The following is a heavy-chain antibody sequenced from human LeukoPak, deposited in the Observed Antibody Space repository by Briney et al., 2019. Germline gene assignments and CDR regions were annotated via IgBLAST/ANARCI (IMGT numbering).Heavy chain of an antibody. Sequence: ASVKVSCKASGYTFTGYYMHWVRQAPGQGLEWMGWINPDSGGTNYAQKFQGRVTVTRDTSINAAYMELSRLTSDDTAIYYCAREVQHSNSFDYWGRGTLVTVSS. CDR3: AREVQHSNSFDY. CDR2: INPDSGGT. J-gene: IGHJ4*02. V-gene: IGHV1-2*02. CDR1: GYTFTGYY. D-gene: IGHD6-13*01.